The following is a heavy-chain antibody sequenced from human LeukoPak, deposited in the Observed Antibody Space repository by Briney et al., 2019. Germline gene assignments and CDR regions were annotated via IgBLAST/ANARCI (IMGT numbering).Heavy chain of an antibody. D-gene: IGHD3-22*01. Sequence: SETLSLTCTVSGGTISSSSYNWGWHPQPPGKGLDWIGSIYYSGSTYYNPSLKSRVTISVDTSKNRFSLMLSSVAAADTAVYYFARHSYYSSCYDVFDIWGEGTMFTVSS. CDR1: GGTISSSSYN. CDR3: ARHSYYSSCYDVFDI. J-gene: IGHJ3*02. V-gene: IGHV4-39*01. CDR2: IYYSGST.